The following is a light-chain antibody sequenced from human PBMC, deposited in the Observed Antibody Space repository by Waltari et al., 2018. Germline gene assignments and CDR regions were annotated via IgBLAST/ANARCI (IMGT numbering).Light chain of an antibody. J-gene: IGLJ2*01. Sequence: SYVLTQPPSVSVAPGKTARITRGGAYIDSKHVHWYQQRPGQAPGLVIYNDKNRPSGIPERFSGDNSGNTATLTITRVEAGDEVDYFCQVWHSSTEQFGGGTKLTVL. CDR3: QVWHSSTEQ. CDR1: YIDSKH. CDR2: NDK. V-gene: IGLV3-21*04.